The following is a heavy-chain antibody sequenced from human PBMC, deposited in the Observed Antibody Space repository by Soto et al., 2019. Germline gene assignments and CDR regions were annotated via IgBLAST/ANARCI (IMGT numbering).Heavy chain of an antibody. CDR2: ISSSGRTT. CDR1: GFTFSSYE. CDR3: ARDRDELVGIFPYYYGMDV. V-gene: IGHV3-48*03. Sequence: PGGSLRLSCAASGFTFSSYEMNWVRQAPGKGLEWVSYISSSGRTTYYADSVKGRFTISRDNAKNSLSLQMNSLRADDTAVYYCARDRDELVGIFPYYYGMDVWVQGTTVTVSS. J-gene: IGHJ6*02. D-gene: IGHD2-21*01.